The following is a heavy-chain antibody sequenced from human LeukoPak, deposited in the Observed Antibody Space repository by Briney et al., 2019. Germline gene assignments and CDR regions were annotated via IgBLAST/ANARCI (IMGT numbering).Heavy chain of an antibody. V-gene: IGHV3-23*01. CDR1: GFTFSSYA. D-gene: IGHD4-11*01. J-gene: IGHJ6*02. Sequence: GGSLRLFCAASGFTFSSYAMSWVRQAPGKGLEWVSALSGSGDSTYYADSVKGRFTISRDNFKNTLYLQMNSLRAEDTAVYYCASLHRAYYGMDVWGQGTTVTVSS. CDR2: LSGSGDST. CDR3: ASLHRAYYGMDV.